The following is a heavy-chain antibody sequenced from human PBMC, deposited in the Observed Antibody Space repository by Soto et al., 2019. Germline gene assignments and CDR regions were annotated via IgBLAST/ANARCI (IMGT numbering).Heavy chain of an antibody. J-gene: IGHJ4*02. Sequence: SETLSLTCTVSGGSISSSSYYWGWIRQPPGKGLEWIGSIYYSGSTYYNPSLKSRVTISVDTSKNQFSLKLSSVTAADTAVYYCASLRRGYSGYESDYWGQGTLVTVSS. V-gene: IGHV4-39*01. D-gene: IGHD5-12*01. CDR1: GGSISSSSYY. CDR3: ASLRRGYSGYESDY. CDR2: IYYSGST.